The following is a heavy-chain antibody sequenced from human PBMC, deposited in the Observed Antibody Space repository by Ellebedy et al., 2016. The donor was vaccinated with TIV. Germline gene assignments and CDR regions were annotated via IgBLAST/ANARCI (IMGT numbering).Heavy chain of an antibody. Sequence: AASVKVSCKVSGYTLTALSMHWVRQAPGTGLEWMGGFDPEAGETIYAQKFQGRVTITADESTSTAYMELSSLRSEDTAVYYCARDPSSSWTIPDGMDVWGQGTTVTVSS. V-gene: IGHV1-24*01. D-gene: IGHD6-13*01. CDR1: GYTLTALS. J-gene: IGHJ6*02. CDR2: FDPEAGET. CDR3: ARDPSSSWTIPDGMDV.